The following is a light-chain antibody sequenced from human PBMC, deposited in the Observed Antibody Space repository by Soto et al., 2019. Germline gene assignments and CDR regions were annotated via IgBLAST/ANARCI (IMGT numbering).Light chain of an antibody. CDR3: GTWDSSLSAWV. V-gene: IGLV1-51*01. CDR1: SSNIGNNY. J-gene: IGLJ3*02. Sequence: QSVLTQPPSVSAAPGQKVTISCSGSSSNIGNNYVSWYQQLPGTAPKLLIYDTNKRPSGIPDRFSGSKSGTSATLGITGLQTGDEADYYGGTWDSSLSAWVFGGGTKLTVL. CDR2: DTN.